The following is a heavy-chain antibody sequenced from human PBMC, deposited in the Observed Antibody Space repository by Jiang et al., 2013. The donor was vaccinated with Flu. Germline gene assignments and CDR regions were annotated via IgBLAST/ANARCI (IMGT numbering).Heavy chain of an antibody. Sequence: VQLVESGGTLVQPGGSLRLSCAASGFTFSSYWMSWVRQAPGKGLEWVANINQDGREKYYVDSVKGRVTISRDNAKNSLYLQMNSLRVEDTAVYYCARHTGNSYGNFDYWGQGTLVTVSS. J-gene: IGHJ4*02. CDR1: GFTFSSYW. V-gene: IGHV3-7*03. D-gene: IGHD5-18*01. CDR3: ARHTGNSYGNFDY. CDR2: INQDGREK.